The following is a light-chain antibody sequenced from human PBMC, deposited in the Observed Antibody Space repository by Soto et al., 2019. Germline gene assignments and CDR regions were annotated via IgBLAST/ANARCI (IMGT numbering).Light chain of an antibody. CDR3: GTWDSSLSVV. CDR1: RSNIGNNY. V-gene: IGLV1-51*01. CDR2: DDN. Sequence: QSVLMQPPSVSAAPGQKVTISCSGSRSNIGNNYVSWYQHLPGTAPKLLIYDDNKRPSGIPDRFSGSKSGSSATLGITGLQTGDEADYYCGTWDSSLSVVFGGGTKLTVL. J-gene: IGLJ2*01.